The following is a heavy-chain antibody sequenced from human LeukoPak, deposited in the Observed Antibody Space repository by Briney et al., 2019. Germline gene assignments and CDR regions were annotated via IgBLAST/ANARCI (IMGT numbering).Heavy chain of an antibody. J-gene: IGHJ2*01. D-gene: IGHD4-23*01. Sequence: SETLSLTCTVSGGSISSYYWGWIRQPPGKGLEWIGYIYYSGSTNYNPSLKSRVTISVDTSKNQFSLKLSSVTAADTAVYYCARPISGGPWYFDLWGRGTLVTVSS. V-gene: IGHV4-59*01. CDR1: GGSISSYY. CDR3: ARPISGGPWYFDL. CDR2: IYYSGST.